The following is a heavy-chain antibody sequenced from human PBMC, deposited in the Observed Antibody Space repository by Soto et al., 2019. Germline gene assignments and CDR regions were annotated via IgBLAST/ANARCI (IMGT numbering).Heavy chain of an antibody. CDR1: GGSISSDNYS. D-gene: IGHD2-15*01. CDR2: IYYSGSI. CDR3: ARGRFTPITPGSSFDY. Sequence: SETLSLTCTVSGGSISSDNYSWSWIRQHPGKGLEWIAYIYYSGSIYYSPSLKSRVTISVDTSKNQFSLKLSSVTAADTAVYYCARGRFTPITPGSSFDYWGHGTLVTVS. V-gene: IGHV4-31*03. J-gene: IGHJ4*01.